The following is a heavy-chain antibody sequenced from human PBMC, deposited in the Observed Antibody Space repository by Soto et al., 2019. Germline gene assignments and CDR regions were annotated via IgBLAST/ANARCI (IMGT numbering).Heavy chain of an antibody. CDR3: AGRDPGTSVDY. CDR2: IYRTGTT. Sequence: SETLSLTCAVSGGSFTSNNWWTLLRQPPGHGLEWVWEIYRTGTTNYNPSLKSRVTISLDKSENHFSVEVTSVSAADRAVYYCAGRDPGTSVDYWGQGTLVTVSS. J-gene: IGHJ4*02. V-gene: IGHV4-4*02. CDR1: GGSFTSNNW. D-gene: IGHD1-7*01.